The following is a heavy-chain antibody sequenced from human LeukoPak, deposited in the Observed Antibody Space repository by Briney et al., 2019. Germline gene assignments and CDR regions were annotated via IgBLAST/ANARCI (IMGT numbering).Heavy chain of an antibody. J-gene: IGHJ4*02. CDR2: IYRVGSI. CDR3: ARESSGYYFDY. D-gene: IGHD6-25*01. CDR1: GFTVSSNY. Sequence: GGSLRLSCAASGFTVSSNYMNWVRQAPGKGLEWVSVIYRVGSIYYAESVKGRFIISRDTSRNTLYLQMNTLRAEDTAVYYCARESSGYYFDYWGQGTLVTVSS. V-gene: IGHV3-53*01.